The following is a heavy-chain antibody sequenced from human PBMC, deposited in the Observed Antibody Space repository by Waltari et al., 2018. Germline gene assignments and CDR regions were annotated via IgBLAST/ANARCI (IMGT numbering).Heavy chain of an antibody. CDR3: VRIYFESSGHKLS. V-gene: IGHV3-74*01. D-gene: IGHD3-22*01. J-gene: IGHJ5*02. Sequence: VQLQQWGAGLLKPSETLSLTCAVYGGSFSGYYWSWIRQPPGKGLEWVSLINNDGTTTIYADSVKGRFTISRDNAENTLYLQMNSLRAEDTAVYYCVRIYFESSGHKLSWGQGTLVTVSS. CDR2: INNDGTTT. CDR1: GGSFSGYY.